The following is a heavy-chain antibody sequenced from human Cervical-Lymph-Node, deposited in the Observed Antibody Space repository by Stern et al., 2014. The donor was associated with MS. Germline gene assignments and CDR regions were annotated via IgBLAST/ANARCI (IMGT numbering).Heavy chain of an antibody. Sequence: VQLVESGGGLVKPGGSLRLSCAASGFTFSDYYLSWIRLAPGKGLEWVSYISGSSSPINYAASVKGRFPVSRDNAKNSLYLQMNSLRVEDTAVYYCVRDRVVYSGYDRGMDVWGQGTTVTVSS. CDR2: ISGSSSPI. V-gene: IGHV3-11*01. CDR3: VRDRVVYSGYDRGMDV. J-gene: IGHJ6*02. D-gene: IGHD5-12*01. CDR1: GFTFSDYY.